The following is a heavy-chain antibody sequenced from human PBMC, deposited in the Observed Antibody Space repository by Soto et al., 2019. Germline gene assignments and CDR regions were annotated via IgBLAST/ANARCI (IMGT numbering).Heavy chain of an antibody. CDR1: GGSISSDDYY. D-gene: IGHD3-10*01. Sequence: QVQLQESGPRLVKPSQTLSLTCTVSGGSISSDDYYWSWIRQPPGKGPEWVGYISYSGTTDYNPSLKSQMAISLDTSKRQFSRRLSSVTAADTAVYFCARWSGVGVAGMDVWGQGTTVTVSS. V-gene: IGHV4-30-4*01. CDR3: ARWSGVGVAGMDV. CDR2: ISYSGTT. J-gene: IGHJ6*02.